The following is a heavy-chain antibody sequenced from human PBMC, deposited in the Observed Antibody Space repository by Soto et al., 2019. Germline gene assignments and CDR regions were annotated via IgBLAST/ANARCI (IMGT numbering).Heavy chain of an antibody. Sequence: EVQQAESGGGLVQPGGSLRLSCAASGFTFSNYWLNWVRQAPGKGLEWVANINEDGSEKSYVDSVKGRFTISRDNAKNSLYLQMNSLRAEDTAVYYCARGIRTPGTDYWGQGTLVTVST. J-gene: IGHJ4*02. CDR1: GFTFSNYW. D-gene: IGHD1-1*01. CDR2: INEDGSEK. V-gene: IGHV3-7*01. CDR3: ARGIRTPGTDY.